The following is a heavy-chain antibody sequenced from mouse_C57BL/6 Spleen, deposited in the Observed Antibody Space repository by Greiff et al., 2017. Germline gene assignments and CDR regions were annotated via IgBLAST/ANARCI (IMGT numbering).Heavy chain of an antibody. J-gene: IGHJ2*01. CDR1: GFTFSSYT. CDR3: ARHNSRGGTDFDY. D-gene: IGHD4-1*01. V-gene: IGHV5-9*01. Sequence: EVQGVESGGGLVKPGGSLKLSCAASGFTFSSYTMSWVRQTPEKRLEWVATISGGGGNTYYPDSVKGRFTISRDNAKNTLYLQMTSLRSEDTALYDCARHNSRGGTDFDYWGQGTTLTVSS. CDR2: ISGGGGNT.